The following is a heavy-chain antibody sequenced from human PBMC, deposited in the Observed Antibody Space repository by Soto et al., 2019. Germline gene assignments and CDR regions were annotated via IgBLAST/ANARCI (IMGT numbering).Heavy chain of an antibody. CDR2: IYHSGST. CDR1: GGSISSGGYS. V-gene: IGHV4-30-2*01. D-gene: IGHD3-10*01. CDR3: ASEGRSYGMDV. J-gene: IGHJ6*02. Sequence: QLQLQESGSGLVKPSQTLSLTCAVSGGSISSGGYSWSWIRQPPGKGLEGIGYIYHSGSTYYNPSLKSRVTISVDRSKNQFSVKLSSVTAADTAVYYCASEGRSYGMDVWGQGTTVTVSS.